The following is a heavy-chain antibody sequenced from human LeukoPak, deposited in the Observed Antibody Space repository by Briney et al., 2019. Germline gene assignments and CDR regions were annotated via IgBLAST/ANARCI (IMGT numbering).Heavy chain of an antibody. CDR1: GFTFSSYT. Sequence: GGSLRLSCAASGFTFSSYTMHWVRRAPGKGLEWVAVISHDGNIKYHADSMKDRFTISRDNSRNTLYLQMNNLRPEDTAVYSCARAKYYDSRGYSVREAYDIWGQGTMVTVSS. V-gene: IGHV3-30*04. J-gene: IGHJ3*02. CDR2: ISHDGNIK. CDR3: ARAKYYDSRGYSVREAYDI. D-gene: IGHD3-22*01.